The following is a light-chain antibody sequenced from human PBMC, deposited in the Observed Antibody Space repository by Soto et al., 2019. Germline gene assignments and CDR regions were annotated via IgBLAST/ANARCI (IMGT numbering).Light chain of an antibody. Sequence: DIPMTQSPSTLSASLLDRDSIXPRASQSISSWLAWYQQKPGKAPKLLIYDASSLESGVPSRFSGSGSGTEFTLTISSLQPDDFATYYCQQYNSYWTFGQGTKVDI. V-gene: IGKV1-5*01. CDR2: DAS. CDR3: QQYNSYWT. J-gene: IGKJ1*01. CDR1: QSISSW.